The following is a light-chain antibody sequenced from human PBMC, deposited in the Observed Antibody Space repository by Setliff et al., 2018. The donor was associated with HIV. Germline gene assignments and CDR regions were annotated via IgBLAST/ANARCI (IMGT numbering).Light chain of an antibody. CDR2: DVI. CDR3: SSFAGSGSVI. V-gene: IGLV2-8*01. Sequence: QSALTQPPSASGSPGQSVTISCTGTSSDVGAYNYVSWYQQHPAKAPKLIIYDVIKRPSGISNRFSGSKSGNTASLTISGLQADDEADYYCSSFAGSGSVIFGGGTKVTVL. J-gene: IGLJ2*01. CDR1: SSDVGAYNY.